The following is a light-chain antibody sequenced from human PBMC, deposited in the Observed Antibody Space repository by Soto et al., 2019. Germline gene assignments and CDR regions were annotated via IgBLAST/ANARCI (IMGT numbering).Light chain of an antibody. CDR3: QQRSNWPPWT. CDR1: QSVSSY. V-gene: IGKV3-11*01. J-gene: IGKJ1*01. Sequence: EIVLTQSPATLSLSPGERATLSCRASQSVSSYLAWYQQKPGQAPRLLIYDASNRATGIPARFSGSGSGTDFTLTISRLEPEDFPVYYCQQRSNWPPWTFGQGTKVEIK. CDR2: DAS.